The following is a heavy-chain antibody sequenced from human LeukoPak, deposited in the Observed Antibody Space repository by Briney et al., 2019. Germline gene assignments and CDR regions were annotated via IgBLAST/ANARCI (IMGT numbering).Heavy chain of an antibody. CDR1: GGSISSYY. CDR2: IYTSGST. Sequence: SETLSLTCTVSGGSISSYYWSWIRQPPGRGLEWIGYIYTSGSTNYNPFLKSRVTISVDTSKNQFSLKLSSVTAADTAVYYCASSNPRITIFGVVIPHEFDPWGQGTLVTVS. D-gene: IGHD3-3*01. J-gene: IGHJ5*02. CDR3: ASSNPRITIFGVVIPHEFDP. V-gene: IGHV4-4*09.